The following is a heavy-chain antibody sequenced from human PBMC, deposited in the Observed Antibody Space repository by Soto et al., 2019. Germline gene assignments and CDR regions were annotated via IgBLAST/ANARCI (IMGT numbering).Heavy chain of an antibody. CDR3: ARDGVPIAGRSGYFDY. CDR2: INPSRGLT. J-gene: IGHJ4*02. Sequence: ASVKVSCKASGYNFNNYYIHWVRQTPGQGPEWVGVINPSRGLTTYSQRFQGRVSMTRDTSTTTVYMELSSLRSEDTAIYYCARDGVPIAGRSGYFDYWGPGTEVTVSS. CDR1: GYNFNNYY. D-gene: IGHD6-19*01. V-gene: IGHV1-46*02.